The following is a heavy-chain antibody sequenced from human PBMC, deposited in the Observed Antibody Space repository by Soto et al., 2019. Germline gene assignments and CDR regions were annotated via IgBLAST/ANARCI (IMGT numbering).Heavy chain of an antibody. V-gene: IGHV3-11*06. Sequence: QVQLVQSGGGLVEPGGSLRLSCAASGFKFPDYHMTWIRQAQGKGLEWISYINSRGTYTTYADSVRSRFTVSRDNAKNSLYLQMDSLTGEDTAVYYCACVAPTIFGAQVHQNLVDVWGQGNMVTVAS. CDR2: INSRGTYT. D-gene: IGHD3-3*01. CDR3: ACVAPTIFGAQVHQNLVDV. CDR1: GFKFPDYH. J-gene: IGHJ6*02.